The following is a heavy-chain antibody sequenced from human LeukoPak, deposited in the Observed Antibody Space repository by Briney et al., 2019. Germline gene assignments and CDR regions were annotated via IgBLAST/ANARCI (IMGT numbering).Heavy chain of an antibody. CDR3: AKDRAVAAYYFDY. CDR1: GSTFSSFG. Sequence: PGGSLRLSCAASGSTFSSFGMHWVRQAPGKGLEWVAFIRSDGTKKYYADSVKGRFTISRDNSKNTLYLQMNSLRAEDTAVYYCAKDRAVAAYYFDYWGQGTLVTVSS. V-gene: IGHV3-30*02. CDR2: IRSDGTKK. J-gene: IGHJ4*02. D-gene: IGHD6-19*01.